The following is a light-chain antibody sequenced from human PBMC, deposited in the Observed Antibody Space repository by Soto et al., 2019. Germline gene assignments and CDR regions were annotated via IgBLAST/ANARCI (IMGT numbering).Light chain of an antibody. J-gene: IGKJ4*01. V-gene: IGKV1-5*03. CDR2: KAS. CDR1: QSISSW. Sequence: DLQMTHSPSTLSASVGDRVTITCRASQSISSWLAWYQQKPGKAPKLLIYKASSLESGVPSRFSGSGSGTEFTLTISSLQPDDFATYYCQQYNSYPLTFGGGTKV. CDR3: QQYNSYPLT.